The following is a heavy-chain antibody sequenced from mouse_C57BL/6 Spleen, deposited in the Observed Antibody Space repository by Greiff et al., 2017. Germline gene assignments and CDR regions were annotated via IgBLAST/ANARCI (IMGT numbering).Heavy chain of an antibody. J-gene: IGHJ3*01. Sequence: QVQLQQPGAELVMPGASVKLSCKASGYTFTSYWMHWVKQRPGQGLEWIGEIDPSDSSTNYNQKFKGKSTLTVDKSSSTAYMQISSLTSEDSAVYYCARDYGSSSLAYWGQGTLVTVSA. D-gene: IGHD1-1*01. V-gene: IGHV1-69*01. CDR1: GYTFTSYW. CDR3: ARDYGSSSLAY. CDR2: IDPSDSST.